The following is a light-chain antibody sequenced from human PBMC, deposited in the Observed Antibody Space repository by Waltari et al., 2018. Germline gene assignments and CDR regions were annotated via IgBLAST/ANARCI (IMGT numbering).Light chain of an antibody. CDR3: CSYVGSRIVV. V-gene: IGLV2-23*02. CDR1: SSDVGRYNL. CDR2: EVS. Sequence: QSALTQPASVSGSPGQSITISCTGTSSDVGRYNLVSWYQQHPGKVPKLMIYEVSKRPSGISNRFSGSKSGNTASLTISGLQAEDEADYYGCSYVGSRIVVFGGGTKMTVL. J-gene: IGLJ2*01.